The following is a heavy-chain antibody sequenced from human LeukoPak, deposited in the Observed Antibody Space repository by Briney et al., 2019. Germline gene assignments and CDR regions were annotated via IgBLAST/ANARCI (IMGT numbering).Heavy chain of an antibody. Sequence: GGSLRLSCAASGFTFSSYAMNWVRQAPGKGLEWVSAISGSGNTVHYADSVQGRFTISRDNSKNTLYLQMKSLRAEDTAVYYCAKAGGYYYFYMDVWGKGTTVTVSS. CDR2: ISGSGNTV. CDR3: AKAGGYYYFYMDV. D-gene: IGHD2-8*02. J-gene: IGHJ6*03. V-gene: IGHV3-23*01. CDR1: GFTFSSYA.